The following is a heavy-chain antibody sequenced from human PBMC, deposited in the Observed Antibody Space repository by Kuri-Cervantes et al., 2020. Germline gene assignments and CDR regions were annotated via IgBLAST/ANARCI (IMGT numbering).Heavy chain of an antibody. CDR2: ISYDGSNK. CDR1: GFTFSSYA. Sequence: GGSLRLSCTVSGFTFSSYAMHWVRQAPGKGLEWVAVISYDGSNKYYADSVKGRFTISRDNSKNTLYLQMNSLRAEDTAVYYCARAVMELEPLDYWGQGTLVTVSS. J-gene: IGHJ4*02. D-gene: IGHD1-14*01. CDR3: ARAVMELEPLDY. V-gene: IGHV3-30-3*01.